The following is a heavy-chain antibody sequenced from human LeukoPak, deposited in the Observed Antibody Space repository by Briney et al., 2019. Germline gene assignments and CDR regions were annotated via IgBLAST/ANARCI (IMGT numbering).Heavy chain of an antibody. CDR3: AKGYCTNGVCYSNWFDP. CDR2: IYYSGST. Sequence: ASETLSLTCTVSGGSISSYYWSWIRQPPGKGLEWIGYIYYSGSTNYNPSLKSRVTISVDTSKNQFSLKLSSVTAADTAVYYCAKGYCTNGVCYSNWFDPWGQGTLVTVSS. D-gene: IGHD2-8*01. J-gene: IGHJ5*02. V-gene: IGHV4-59*01. CDR1: GGSISSYY.